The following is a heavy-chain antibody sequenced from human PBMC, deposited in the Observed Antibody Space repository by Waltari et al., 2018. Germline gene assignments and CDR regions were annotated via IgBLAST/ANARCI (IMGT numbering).Heavy chain of an antibody. CDR1: GGSIGHSY. CDR2: VYYSGST. J-gene: IGHJ4*02. V-gene: IGHV4-59*01. CDR3: ARGFCRGGVCYTGGFDS. Sequence: VQLQESGPGLVKPSETLSLTCSVSGGSIGHSYWSGIRQPPGKGLEWIGYVYYSGSTSHNPSLKGRVTMSVDTSKNRISLKLDSVTAADAAVYFCARGFCRGGVCYTGGFDSWGQGTLVTVSS. D-gene: IGHD2-8*02.